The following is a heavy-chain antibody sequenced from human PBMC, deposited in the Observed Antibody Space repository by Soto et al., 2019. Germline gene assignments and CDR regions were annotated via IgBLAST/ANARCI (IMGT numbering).Heavy chain of an antibody. CDR3: AHRRGITGTMDYYYYMDV. Sequence: SGPTLVNPTQTLTLTCTFSGFSLSTSGVGVGWIRQPPGKALEWLALIYWDDDKRYSPSLKSRLTITKDTSKNQVVLTMTNMDPVDTATYYCAHRRGITGTMDYYYYMDVWGKGTTVTVSS. V-gene: IGHV2-5*02. D-gene: IGHD1-7*01. CDR1: GFSLSTSGVG. CDR2: IYWDDDK. J-gene: IGHJ6*03.